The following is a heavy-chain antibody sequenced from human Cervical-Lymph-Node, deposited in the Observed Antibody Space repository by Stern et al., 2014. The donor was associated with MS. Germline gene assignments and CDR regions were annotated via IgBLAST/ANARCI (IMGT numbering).Heavy chain of an antibody. Sequence: VQLVESGGGVVQPGRSLRLSCAASGFTFSSSGMHWVRQAPGKGLEWLAIIWYDGSNRYYADSVKGRFTISRGNSKNTLYLQMNSLRAEDTAVYYCAREGGNTAEYFQHWGQGTLVTVSS. CDR2: IWYDGSNR. CDR1: GFTFSSSG. J-gene: IGHJ1*01. V-gene: IGHV3-33*01. D-gene: IGHD4-23*01. CDR3: AREGGNTAEYFQH.